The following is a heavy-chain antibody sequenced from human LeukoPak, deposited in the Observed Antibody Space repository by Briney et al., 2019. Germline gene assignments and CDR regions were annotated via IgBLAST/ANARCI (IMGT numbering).Heavy chain of an antibody. J-gene: IGHJ4*02. Sequence: PGGSLRLSCAASGFTFSSYWMHWVRQAPGKGLVWVSRINSDGSSTSYADSVKGRFTISRDNAKNSLYLQMNSLRAEDTAVYYCARRYCSSTNCYAFDDWGQGTLVTVSS. D-gene: IGHD2-2*01. CDR2: INSDGSST. CDR3: ARRYCSSTNCYAFDD. CDR1: GFTFSSYW. V-gene: IGHV3-74*01.